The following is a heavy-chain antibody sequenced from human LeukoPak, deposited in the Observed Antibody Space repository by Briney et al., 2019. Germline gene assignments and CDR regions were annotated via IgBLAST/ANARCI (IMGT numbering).Heavy chain of an antibody. CDR3: ARRGPILWFGELLRAPRNSFDY. CDR1: GYSIRRGYY. CDR2: IFHSETTSGST. J-gene: IGHJ4*02. D-gene: IGHD3-10*01. Sequence: SETLSLTCSVSGYSIRRGYYWGWIRQPPGKGLEWIGSIFHSETTSGSTDYNPSLKSRVTISVDTSKNQFSLELSSVSATDTAVYYCARRGPILWFGELLRAPRNSFDYWGQGTLVTVSS. V-gene: IGHV4-38-2*02.